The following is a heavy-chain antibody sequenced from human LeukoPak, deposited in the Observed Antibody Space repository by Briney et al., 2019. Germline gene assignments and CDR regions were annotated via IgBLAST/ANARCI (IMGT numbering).Heavy chain of an antibody. CDR1: GFTFSSNS. Sequence: GGSLRLSCAASGFTFSSNSMTWVRQTPGKGLGWVSGISGSGDSTFYADSVKGRFTISRDNSRNTLYLQMSSLRPEDTAVYYCTKARGGTYRTYYFDYWGQGTLVTVSS. D-gene: IGHD1-26*01. CDR3: TKARGGTYRTYYFDY. J-gene: IGHJ4*02. CDR2: ISGSGDST. V-gene: IGHV3-23*01.